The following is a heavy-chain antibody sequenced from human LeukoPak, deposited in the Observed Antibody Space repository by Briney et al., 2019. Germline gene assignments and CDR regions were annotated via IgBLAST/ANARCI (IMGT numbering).Heavy chain of an antibody. J-gene: IGHJ6*03. Sequence: SETLSLTCTVSGGSISSGDYYWSWLRQPPGMGLEWFGYIYYSGSTNYNPSLKSGVTISVDTSKTQFSLKLSSVTAADTAVYYCARGYSYGYYYYMDVWGKGTPVTVSS. V-gene: IGHV4-61*08. D-gene: IGHD5-18*01. CDR1: GGSISSGDYY. CDR2: IYYSGST. CDR3: ARGYSYGYYYYMDV.